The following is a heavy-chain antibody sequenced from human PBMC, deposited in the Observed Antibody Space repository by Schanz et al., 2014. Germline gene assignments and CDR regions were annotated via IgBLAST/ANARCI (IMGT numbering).Heavy chain of an antibody. CDR1: GFTVSSNH. Sequence: EVQLVESGGGLVKPGGSLRLSCGGSGFTVSSNHMSWVRQAPGKGLEWVSVIYSGIGAYYADSVKDRFTVSRDNSKNTVYLQMNRLRAEDTAVYYCARVHHYDPSGWGYFDYWGQGALVTGSS. J-gene: IGHJ4*02. D-gene: IGHD3-22*01. CDR2: IYSGIGA. CDR3: ARVHHYDPSGWGYFDY. V-gene: IGHV3-66*01.